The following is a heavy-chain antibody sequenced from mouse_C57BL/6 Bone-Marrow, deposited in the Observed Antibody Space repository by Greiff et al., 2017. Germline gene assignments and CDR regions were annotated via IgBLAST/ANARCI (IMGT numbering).Heavy chain of an antibody. D-gene: IGHD2-13*01. CDR1: GYTFTSYW. CDR2: IHPNRGST. J-gene: IGHJ1*03. Sequence: QVQLQQPGAELVKPGASVKLSCKASGYTFTSYWMHWVKQRPGQGLEWIGMIHPNRGSTNYNEKFKSKATLTVDKSSSTAYMQLSSLTSEAAAVDYCASLFYYGDLDWYCGVWGTGATVTVSS. CDR3: ASLFYYGDLDWYCGV. V-gene: IGHV1-64*01.